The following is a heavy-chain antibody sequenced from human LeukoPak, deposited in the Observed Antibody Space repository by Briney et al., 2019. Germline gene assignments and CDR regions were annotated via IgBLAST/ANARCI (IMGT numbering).Heavy chain of an antibody. CDR1: GGSFSGYY. D-gene: IGHD6-13*01. Sequence: SETLSLTCAVYGGSFSGYYWSWIRQPPGKGLEWIGEINHSGSTNYNPSLKSRVTISVDTSKNQFSLKLSSVTAADTAVYYCARKSQQLFYSVNWFDPWGQGTLVTVSS. V-gene: IGHV4-34*01. CDR2: INHSGST. J-gene: IGHJ5*02. CDR3: ARKSQQLFYSVNWFDP.